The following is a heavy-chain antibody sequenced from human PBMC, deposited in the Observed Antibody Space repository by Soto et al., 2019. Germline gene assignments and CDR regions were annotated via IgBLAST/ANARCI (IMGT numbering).Heavy chain of an antibody. CDR1: GGYLRGYY. D-gene: IGHD5-12*01. CDR3: ASGYSGYDYDYADYYYFDY. Sequence: SESLSLTCTVSGGYLRGYYWSWIRQPPGKGLEWIGYIYYSGSTNYNPSLKSRVTISVDTSKNQFSLKLSSVTAADTAVYYCASGYSGYDYDYADYYYFDYWGQGTLVTVSS. J-gene: IGHJ4*02. V-gene: IGHV4-59*01. CDR2: IYYSGST.